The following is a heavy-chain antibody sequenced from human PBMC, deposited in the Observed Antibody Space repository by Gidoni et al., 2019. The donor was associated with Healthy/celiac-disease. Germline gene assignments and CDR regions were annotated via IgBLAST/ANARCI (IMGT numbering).Heavy chain of an antibody. J-gene: IGHJ4*02. CDR3: ARDLSSITMVRGDWDY. V-gene: IGHV1-46*01. CDR1: GYTFTSYY. Sequence: QVQLVQSGAEVKKPGASVKVSCKASGYTFTSYYMHWVRQAPGQGLEWMGIINPSGGSTSYAQKFQGRVTMTRDTSTSTVYMELSSLRSEDTAVYYCARDLSSITMVRGDWDYWGQGTLVTVSS. D-gene: IGHD3-10*01. CDR2: INPSGGST.